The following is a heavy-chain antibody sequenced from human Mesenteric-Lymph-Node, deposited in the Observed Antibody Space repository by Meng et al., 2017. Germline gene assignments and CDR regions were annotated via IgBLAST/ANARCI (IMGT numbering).Heavy chain of an antibody. Sequence: GESLKISCAASGFTFSSYALSWVRQAPGQGLEWVSIIGGGGATTYYADSVKGRFIISRDNSKNTLYLQMSSLRSEDTAVYYCARALDYYDSSGYGPGAWYFDLWGRGTLVTVSS. J-gene: IGHJ2*01. CDR3: ARALDYYDSSGYGPGAWYFDL. CDR1: GFTFSSYA. D-gene: IGHD3-22*01. CDR2: IGGGGATT. V-gene: IGHV3-23*01.